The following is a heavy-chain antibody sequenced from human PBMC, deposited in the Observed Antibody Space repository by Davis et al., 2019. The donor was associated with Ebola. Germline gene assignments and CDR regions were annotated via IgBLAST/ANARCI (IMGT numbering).Heavy chain of an antibody. D-gene: IGHD1-14*01. Sequence: ASVKVSCKASGYTFTSYGISWVRQAPGQGLEWMGRIIPVVDTKDYAQKFQGRVTMTRDTSISTAYMELSRLRSDDTAVYYCASGFTINYYYYGMDVWGKGTTVTVSS. CDR2: IIPVVDTK. CDR1: GYTFTSYG. J-gene: IGHJ6*04. CDR3: ASGFTINYYYYGMDV. V-gene: IGHV1-18*01.